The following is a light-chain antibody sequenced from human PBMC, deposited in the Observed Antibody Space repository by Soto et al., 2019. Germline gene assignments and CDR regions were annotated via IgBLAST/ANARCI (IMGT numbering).Light chain of an antibody. CDR1: QSVSYY. J-gene: IGKJ1*01. V-gene: IGKV3-20*01. Sequence: EIVFRQPPGTQPLSTGERATLSCRASQSVSYYLAWYQQKPGQAPRLLIYDASSRATGVPDRFSGSGSGTDFTLTINRVEPEDFAVYFCQQYAGSPRTFGQGTKV. CDR3: QQYAGSPRT. CDR2: DAS.